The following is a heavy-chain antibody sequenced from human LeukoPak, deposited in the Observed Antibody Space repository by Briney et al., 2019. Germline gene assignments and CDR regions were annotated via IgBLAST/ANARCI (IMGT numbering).Heavy chain of an antibody. J-gene: IGHJ3*02. CDR2: IIPVFGTA. CDR3: ARDLVVPAAMDAFDI. Sequence: ASVKVSCKASGGFFSSYVISWVRQAPGQGLEWMGEIIPVFGTANYAQKFQDRVTITADESTSTAYMELSSVRSEDTAVYYCARDLVVPAAMDAFDIWGQGTMVTVSS. V-gene: IGHV1-69*13. D-gene: IGHD2-2*01. CDR1: GGFFSSYV.